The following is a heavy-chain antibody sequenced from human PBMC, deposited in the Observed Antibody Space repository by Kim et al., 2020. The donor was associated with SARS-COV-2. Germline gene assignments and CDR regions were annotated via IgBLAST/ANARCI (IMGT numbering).Heavy chain of an antibody. J-gene: IGHJ4*02. Sequence: YAQKIQGRVTMTSDTSTTTAYMDLRSLRSDDTAVYYCARSSGVTKYYFDYWGQGTLVTVSS. CDR3: ARSSGVTKYYFDY. V-gene: IGHV1-18*01. D-gene: IGHD3-22*01.